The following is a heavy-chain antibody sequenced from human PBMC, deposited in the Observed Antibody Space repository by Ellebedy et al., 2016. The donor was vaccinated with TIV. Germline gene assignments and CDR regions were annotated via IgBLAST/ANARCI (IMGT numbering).Heavy chain of an antibody. CDR1: GDTFSSYA. V-gene: IGHV1-69*13. CDR3: ARLPRTENWGSHYFDY. Sequence: ASVKVSCKASGDTFSSYAISWVRQAPGQGLEWMGGIIPIFGTANYAQQFQGRVTITADESTSTAYMELSSLRSEDTAVYYCARLPRTENWGSHYFDYWGQGTLVTVSS. CDR2: IIPIFGTA. J-gene: IGHJ4*02. D-gene: IGHD7-27*01.